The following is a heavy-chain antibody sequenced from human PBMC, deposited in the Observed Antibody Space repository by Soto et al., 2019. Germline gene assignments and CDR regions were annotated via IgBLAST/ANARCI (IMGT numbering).Heavy chain of an antibody. CDR1: GGSVSSNSAG. V-gene: IGHV6-1*01. CDR2: TYYRSKWYY. Sequence: TLSLTCAITGGSVSSNSAGWSWVRQSPSRGLEWPGRTYYRSKWYYEYAVSVRGRITINPDTSKNQYSLQLNSVTPEDTAVYFCARGEQYSGRIFDCRGQGTLATVS. CDR3: ARGEQYSGRIFDC. D-gene: IGHD1-26*01. J-gene: IGHJ4*01.